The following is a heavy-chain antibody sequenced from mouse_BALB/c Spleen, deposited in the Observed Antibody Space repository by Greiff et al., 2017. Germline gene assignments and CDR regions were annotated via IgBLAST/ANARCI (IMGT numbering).Heavy chain of an antibody. CDR3: ARERESDGYYGYFDV. D-gene: IGHD2-3*01. J-gene: IGHJ1*01. V-gene: IGHV2-9*02. CDR1: GFSLTSYG. Sequence: QVQLKESGPGLVAPSQSLSITCTVSGFSLTSYGVHWVRQPPGKGLEWLGVIWAGGSTNYNSALMSRLSTSKDNSKSQVFLKMNSLQTDDTAMYYCARERESDGYYGYFDVWGAGTTVTVSS. CDR2: IWAGGST.